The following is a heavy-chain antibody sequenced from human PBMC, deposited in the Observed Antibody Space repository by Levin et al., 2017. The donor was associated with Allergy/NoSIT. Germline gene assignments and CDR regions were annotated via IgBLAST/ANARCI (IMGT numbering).Heavy chain of an antibody. J-gene: IGHJ6*02. CDR2: INHSGST. CDR1: GGSFSGYY. Sequence: SETLSLTCAVYGGSFSGYYWSWIRQPPGKGLEWIGEINHSGSTNYNPSLKSRVTISVDTSKNQFSLKLSSVTAADTAVYYCARLAANYYYYDGMDGWGQGTTVTVSS. V-gene: IGHV4-34*01. CDR3: ARLAANYYYYDGMDG. D-gene: IGHD2-15*01.